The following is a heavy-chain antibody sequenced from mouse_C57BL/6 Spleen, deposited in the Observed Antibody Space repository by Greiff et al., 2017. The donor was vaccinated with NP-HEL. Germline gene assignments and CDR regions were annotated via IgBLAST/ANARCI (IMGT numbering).Heavy chain of an antibody. Sequence: EVKLQESGPGLVKPSQSLSLTCSVTGYSITSGYYWNWIRQFPGNKLEWMGYISYDGSNNYNPSLKNRISITRDTSKNQFFLKLNSVTTEDTATYYCARAHVDVWGTGTTVTVSS. V-gene: IGHV3-6*01. CDR1: GYSITSGYY. CDR3: ARAHVDV. J-gene: IGHJ1*03. CDR2: ISYDGSN.